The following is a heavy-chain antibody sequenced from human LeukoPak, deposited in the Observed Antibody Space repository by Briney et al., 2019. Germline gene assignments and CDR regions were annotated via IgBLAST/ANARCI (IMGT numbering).Heavy chain of an antibody. CDR2: ISSSSSTI. D-gene: IGHD4/OR15-4a*01. J-gene: IGHJ1*01. CDR3: AGYGGRIEYFQH. Sequence: PGRSLCLSRAPSGFTFSSYIMNCVRQAPGKGLKGVSYISSSSSTIYYADSVKGRFTISRANAKTSLYLQMNSLRDEDTAVYYCAGYGGRIEYFQHWGQGTLVTVSS. V-gene: IGHV3-48*02. CDR1: GFTFSSYI.